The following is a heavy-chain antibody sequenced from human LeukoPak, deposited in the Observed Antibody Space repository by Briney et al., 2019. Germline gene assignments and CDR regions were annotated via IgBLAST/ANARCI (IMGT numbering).Heavy chain of an antibody. CDR1: GFIFSSYG. CDR3: AKGRTIAAALVEDY. V-gene: IGHV3-30*02. Sequence: GGSLRLSCAASGFIFSSYGMHWVRQAPGKGLEWVTFIRYDGSNKYYADSVKGRFTISRDNSKNTLYLQMNSLRTEDTAVYYCAKGRTIAAALVEDYWGQGTPVTVSS. J-gene: IGHJ4*02. D-gene: IGHD6-13*01. CDR2: IRYDGSNK.